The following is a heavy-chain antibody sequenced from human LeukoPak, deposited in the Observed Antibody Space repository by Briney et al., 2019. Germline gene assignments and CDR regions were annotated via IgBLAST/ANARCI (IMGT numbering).Heavy chain of an antibody. CDR1: GGSISSYNW. CDR3: ARVRTRPSPIDFDY. CDR2: IYHSGST. D-gene: IGHD3/OR15-3a*01. Sequence: SGTLSLTCAVSGGSISSYNWWSWVRQPPGKGLEWIGAIYHSGSTNYNPSLKSRFTISVDKSKNQFSLKLSSVTAADTAVYYCARVRTRPSPIDFDYWGQGTLVTVSS. V-gene: IGHV4-4*02. J-gene: IGHJ4*02.